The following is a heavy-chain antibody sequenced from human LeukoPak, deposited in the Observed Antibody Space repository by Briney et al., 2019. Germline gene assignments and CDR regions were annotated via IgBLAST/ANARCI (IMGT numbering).Heavy chain of an antibody. CDR2: INHSGST. CDR3: ARAGDSSGYYYGITEYFQH. Sequence: SETLSLTCAVYGGSFSGYYWSWIRQPPGKGLEWIGEINHSGSTNYNPSLKSRVTISVDTSKNQFSLKLSSVTAADTAVYYCARAGDSSGYYYGITEYFQHWGQGTLVTVS. V-gene: IGHV4-34*01. J-gene: IGHJ1*01. CDR1: GGSFSGYY. D-gene: IGHD3-22*01.